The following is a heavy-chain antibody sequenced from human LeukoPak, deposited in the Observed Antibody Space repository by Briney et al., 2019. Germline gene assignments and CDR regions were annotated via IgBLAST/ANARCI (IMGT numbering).Heavy chain of an antibody. CDR1: GYTFTNYY. V-gene: IGHV1-46*01. D-gene: IGHD5-24*01. CDR3: ARDEARDGYTNYLDY. CDR2: INPSGGST. J-gene: IGHJ4*02. Sequence: ASVKVSCKTSGYTFTNYYMHWVRQAPGQGSEWVGIINPSGGSTNYVQKFQGRVTMTRDTSTSTVSMELGSLRSEDTAVYYCARDEARDGYTNYLDYWGQGTLVTVSS.